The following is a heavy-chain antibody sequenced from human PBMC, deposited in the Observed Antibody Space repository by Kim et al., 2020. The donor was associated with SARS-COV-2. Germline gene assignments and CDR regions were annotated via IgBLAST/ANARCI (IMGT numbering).Heavy chain of an antibody. CDR3: AKDGGYYGSGSSSGGMDV. CDR2: ISYDGSNK. Sequence: GGSLRLSCAASGFIFSSYGMHWVRQAPGKGLEWVAVISYDGSNKYYADSVKGRFTISRDNSKNTLYLQMNSLRAEDTAVYYCAKDGGYYGSGSSSGGMDVWGQGTTVTVSS. CDR1: GFIFSSYG. V-gene: IGHV3-30*18. D-gene: IGHD3-10*01. J-gene: IGHJ6*02.